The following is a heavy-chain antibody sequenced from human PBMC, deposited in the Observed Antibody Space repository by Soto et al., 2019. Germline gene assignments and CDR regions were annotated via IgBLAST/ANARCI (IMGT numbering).Heavy chain of an antibody. J-gene: IGHJ6*02. V-gene: IGHV3-23*01. CDR1: GFTFSSYA. Sequence: GGSLRLSCAASGFTFSSYAMSWVRQAPGKGLEWVSAIIGSGGSTYYADSVKGRFTISRDNSKNSLYLQMNSLRAEDTAVYYCAKWGLSIAAAGPGYYYYGMDVWGQGTTVTVSS. CDR3: AKWGLSIAAAGPGYYYYGMDV. D-gene: IGHD6-13*01. CDR2: IIGSGGST.